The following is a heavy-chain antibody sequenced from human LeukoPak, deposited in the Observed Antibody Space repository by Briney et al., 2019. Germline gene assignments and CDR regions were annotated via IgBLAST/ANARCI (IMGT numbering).Heavy chain of an antibody. J-gene: IGHJ6*03. V-gene: IGHV4-61*02. D-gene: IGHD2-15*01. CDR3: ASRYDCSGGSCYYYYYMDV. CDR1: GGSISSGSYY. Sequence: PSETLSLTCTVSGGSISSGSYYWSWIRQPAGKGLEWIGRIYTSGSTNYNPSLKSRVTISVDTSKNQFSLKLSSVTAADTAVYYCASRYDCSGGSCYYYYYMDVWGKGTTVTISS. CDR2: IYTSGST.